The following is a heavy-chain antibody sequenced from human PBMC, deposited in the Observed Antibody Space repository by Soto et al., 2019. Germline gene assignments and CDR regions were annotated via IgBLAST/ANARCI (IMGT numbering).Heavy chain of an antibody. V-gene: IGHV1-69*02. J-gene: IGHJ6*02. CDR2: IIPILGET. CDR3: ARGLGGRMED. Sequence: QVQLVQSGAEVKKPGSSVRVSCKASGTIFSSYTISWVRQAPGQGREWMGRIIPILGETNSAQKFQDRVTITAEKTTNTANMELDSLRLEDTAVYYCARGLGGRMEDWGQGTTVTVTS. CDR1: GTIFSSYT. D-gene: IGHD3-16*01.